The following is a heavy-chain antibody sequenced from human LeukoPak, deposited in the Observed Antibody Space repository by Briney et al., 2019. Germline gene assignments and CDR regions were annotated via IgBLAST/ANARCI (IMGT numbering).Heavy chain of an antibody. V-gene: IGHV3-53*01. D-gene: IGHD3-22*01. Sequence: PGGSLRLSCAASGFTVSSNYMSWVRQAPGKGLEWVSVIYSGGSTYYADSVKGRFTISRGNSKNTLYLQMNSLRAEDTAVYYCARDLDSSGYYAGWDWGQGTLVTVSS. CDR3: ARDLDSSGYYAGWD. J-gene: IGHJ4*02. CDR1: GFTVSSNY. CDR2: IYSGGST.